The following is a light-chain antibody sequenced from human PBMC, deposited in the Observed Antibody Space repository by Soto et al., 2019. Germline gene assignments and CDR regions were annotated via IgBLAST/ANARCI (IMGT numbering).Light chain of an antibody. CDR2: GAS. Sequence: DIQMTQSPSPLSASVGDRVTITCRASQTISTYLNWYQQKPGKAPKLLIYGASSLQSGVPSRFSGSGSGTDFTLTISRLEPEDFAVYYCQQYGSSKTFGQGTKVDIK. CDR3: QQYGSSKT. J-gene: IGKJ1*01. CDR1: QTISTY. V-gene: IGKV1-39*01.